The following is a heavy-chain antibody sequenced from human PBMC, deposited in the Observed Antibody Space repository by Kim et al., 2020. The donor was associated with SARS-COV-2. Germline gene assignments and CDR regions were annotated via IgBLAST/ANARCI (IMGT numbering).Heavy chain of an antibody. J-gene: IGHJ4*02. CDR1: GGSISSGGYY. Sequence: SETLSLTCTVSGGSISSGGYYWSWIRQHPGKGLEWIGYIYYSGSTYYNPSLKSRVTISVDTSKNQFSLKLSSVTAADTAVYYCARGYYDSSGYSGSRPQVFDYWGQGTLVTVSS. CDR3: ARGYYDSSGYSGSRPQVFDY. V-gene: IGHV4-31*03. CDR2: IYYSGST. D-gene: IGHD3-22*01.